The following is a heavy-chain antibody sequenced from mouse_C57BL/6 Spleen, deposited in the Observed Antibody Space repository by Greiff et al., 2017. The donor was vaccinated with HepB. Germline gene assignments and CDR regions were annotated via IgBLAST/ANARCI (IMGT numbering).Heavy chain of an antibody. D-gene: IGHD4-1*01. CDR1: GYSFTGYY. CDR3: ARKGLGREYFDY. V-gene: IGHV1-42*01. J-gene: IGHJ2*01. Sequence: VQLQQSGPELVKPGASVKISCKASGYSFTGYYMNWVKQSPEKSLEWIGEINPSTGGTTYNQKFKAKATLTVDKSSSTAYMQLKSLTSEDSAVYYCARKGLGREYFDYLGQGTTLTVSS. CDR2: INPSTGGT.